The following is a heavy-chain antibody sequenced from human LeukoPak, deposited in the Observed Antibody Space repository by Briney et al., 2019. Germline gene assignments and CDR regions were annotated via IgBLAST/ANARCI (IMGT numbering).Heavy chain of an antibody. CDR3: ARVLVNGSGSYYFDY. V-gene: IGHV4-61*02. Sequence: PSETLSLTCTVSGGSISGSSYYWRWLRQPAGKGLEWLGRIYTSGSTNYNPSLKSRVTISVDTSKNQFSLKLSSVTAADTAVYYCARVLVNGSGSYYFDYWGQGTLVTVSS. CDR1: GGSISGSSYY. J-gene: IGHJ4*02. D-gene: IGHD3-10*01. CDR2: IYTSGST.